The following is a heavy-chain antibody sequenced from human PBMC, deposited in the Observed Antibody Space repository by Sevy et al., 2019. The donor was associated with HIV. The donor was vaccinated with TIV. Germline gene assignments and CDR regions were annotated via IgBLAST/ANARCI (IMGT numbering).Heavy chain of an antibody. J-gene: IGHJ6*02. Sequence: GGSLRLSCAASGFIFRNYAVHWVRQAPGKGLEWLAIISFDGTNKYYADSVKGRFTVSRDNAKNTLYLQMNSLQTEDTAIYYCARGNSPSVTTAPLYYYYGLDVWGQGTTVTVSS. CDR2: ISFDGTNK. V-gene: IGHV3-30-3*01. D-gene: IGHD4-17*01. CDR1: GFIFRNYA. CDR3: ARGNSPSVTTAPLYYYYGLDV.